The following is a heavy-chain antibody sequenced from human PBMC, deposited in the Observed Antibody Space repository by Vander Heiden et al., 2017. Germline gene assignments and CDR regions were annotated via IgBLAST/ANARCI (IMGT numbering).Heavy chain of an antibody. D-gene: IGHD3-10*01. CDR2: IYSNEDI. Sequence: QVQLQDSFPVLVTPSETLSLTCTFSGGSINGYFWGWVRQPAGEGLEWIGRIYSNEDIIYNPTLKRRVTMSVDTSKNQFSLRPTSATAADTAVYYGARGASTYYHSFDYWGQGTLVTVST. J-gene: IGHJ4*02. CDR3: ARGASTYYHSFDY. CDR1: GGSINGYF. V-gene: IGHV4-4*07.